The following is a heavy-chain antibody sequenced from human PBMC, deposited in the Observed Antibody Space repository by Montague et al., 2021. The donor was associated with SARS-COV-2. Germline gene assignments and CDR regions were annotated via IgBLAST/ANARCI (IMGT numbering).Heavy chain of an antibody. CDR2: INGDGSAK. CDR1: GFSFSTDW. J-gene: IGHJ4*02. Sequence: SLRLSCAASGFSFSTDWMSWVRQAPGKGLEWVANINGDGSAKSYVDPVKGRFTISGDNANNSLYLQMNSLRAEDTAVYYCARDSYTKGDYWGQGTLVSVSS. V-gene: IGHV3-7*03. D-gene: IGHD4-11*01. CDR3: ARDSYTKGDY.